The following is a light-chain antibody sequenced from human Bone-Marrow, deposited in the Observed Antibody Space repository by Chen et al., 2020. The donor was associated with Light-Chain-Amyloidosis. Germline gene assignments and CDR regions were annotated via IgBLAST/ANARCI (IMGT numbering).Light chain of an antibody. CDR3: QQYDSWPRT. Sequence: EILMTHSPATLSVFPGESATLSCRASQSLGSNLAWYQQKPGQAPSLLIYGASSRATGIPARFSGSGSGTEFTLTISSLQSEDFAVYYCQQYDSWPRTFGQGTKVEMK. V-gene: IGKV3-15*01. CDR2: GAS. CDR1: QSLGSN. J-gene: IGKJ1*01.